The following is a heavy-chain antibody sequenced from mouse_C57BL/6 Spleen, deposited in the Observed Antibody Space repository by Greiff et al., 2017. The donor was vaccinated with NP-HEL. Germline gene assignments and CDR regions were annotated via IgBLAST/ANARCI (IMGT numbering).Heavy chain of an antibody. D-gene: IGHD1-1*01. CDR1: GYTFTSYW. J-gene: IGHJ2*01. V-gene: IGHV1-50*01. CDR2: IDPSDSYT. Sequence: QVQLQQPGAELVKPGASVKLSCKASGYTFTSYWMQWVKQRPGQGLEWIGEIDPSDSYTNYNQKFKGKATLTVDTSSSTAYMQLSSLTSEDSAVYYCAREDITTVVAPDYWGQGTTLTVSS. CDR3: AREDITTVVAPDY.